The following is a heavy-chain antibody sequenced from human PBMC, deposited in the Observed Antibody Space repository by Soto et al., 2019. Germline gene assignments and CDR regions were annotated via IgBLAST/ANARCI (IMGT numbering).Heavy chain of an antibody. V-gene: IGHV4-34*01. Sequence: QVQLQQWGAGLLKPSETLSLTCAVYGGSFSGYYWSWIRQPPGKGLEWIGEITHSGSTNYNPSLKSRVTLSVDTSKNQFSLKRSSVTSSDTAVYYCARGPTPGEKRGSSGWRKWWFDPWGQGTLVTVSS. CDR1: GGSFSGYY. CDR3: ARGPTPGEKRGSSGWRKWWFDP. J-gene: IGHJ5*02. CDR2: ITHSGST. D-gene: IGHD6-25*01.